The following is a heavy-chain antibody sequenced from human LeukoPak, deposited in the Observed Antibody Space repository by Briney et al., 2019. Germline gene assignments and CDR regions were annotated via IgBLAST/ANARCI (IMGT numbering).Heavy chain of an antibody. CDR2: IIPIFTST. J-gene: IGHJ6*03. D-gene: IGHD2-15*01. CDR1: GVTFNNYA. CDR3: AREAVERGYYYMDV. Sequence: SVKVSCKASGVTFNNYAFSWVRQAPGQGLEWVGGIIPIFTSTNYAQKFQGRATITTDESTSTAYMELSSLTSEDTAVYYCAREAVERGYYYMDVWGKGTTVTVSS. V-gene: IGHV1-69*05.